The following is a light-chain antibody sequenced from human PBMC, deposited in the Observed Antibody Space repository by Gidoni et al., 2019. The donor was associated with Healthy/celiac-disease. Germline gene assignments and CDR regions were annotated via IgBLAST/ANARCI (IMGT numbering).Light chain of an antibody. CDR2: DAS. J-gene: IGKJ4*01. CDR3: QQRSNWPPLT. CDR1: QSVSSY. V-gene: IGKV3-11*01. Sequence: EIVLTQSLATLSFSPGERATLPCRASQSVSSYLAWYQQKPGQAPRLLIYDASNRATGIPARFSGSGSGTDFTLTISSLEPEDFAIYYCQQRSNWPPLTFGGGTKVEIK.